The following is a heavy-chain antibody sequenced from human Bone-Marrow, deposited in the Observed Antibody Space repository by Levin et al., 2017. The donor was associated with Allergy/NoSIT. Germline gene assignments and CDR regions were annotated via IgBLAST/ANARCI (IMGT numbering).Heavy chain of an antibody. Sequence: GGSLRLSCAASGFTFSSYAMSWVRQAPGKGLEWVSAISGSGGSTYYADSVKGRFTISRDNSKNTLYLQMNSLRAEDTAVYYCAPSIAARPLGDFDYWGQGTLVTVSS. V-gene: IGHV3-23*01. CDR3: APSIAARPLGDFDY. J-gene: IGHJ4*02. D-gene: IGHD6-6*01. CDR2: ISGSGGST. CDR1: GFTFSSYA.